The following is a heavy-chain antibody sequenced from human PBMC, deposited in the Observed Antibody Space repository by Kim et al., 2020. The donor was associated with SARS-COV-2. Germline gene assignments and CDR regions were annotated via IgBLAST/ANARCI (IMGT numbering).Heavy chain of an antibody. J-gene: IGHJ5*02. V-gene: IGHV4-4*02. CDR2: IHHSGST. D-gene: IGHD1-1*01. CDR1: GGPIRSSNW. Sequence: SETLSLTCVVSGGPIRSSNWWSWARQSPGKGLEWIGEIHHSGSTNYNPSLKSRVTLSVDSFNSQFSLKLSSVTAADTAMYYCARQASTGASRWWFDPWGQGILVTVSS. CDR3: ARQASTGASRWWFDP.